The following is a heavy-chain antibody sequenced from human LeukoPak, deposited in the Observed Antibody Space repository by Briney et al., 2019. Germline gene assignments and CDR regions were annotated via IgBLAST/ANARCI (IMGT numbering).Heavy chain of an antibody. D-gene: IGHD4-17*01. CDR2: IYHSGST. CDR3: AGDDYGLDY. CDR1: GGSISSGGYS. Sequence: PSETLSLTCAVSGGSISSGGYSGSWIRQPPGKGLEWIGYIYHSGSTYYNPSLKSRVTISVDRSKNQFSLKLSSVTAADTAVYYCAGDDYGLDYWGQGTLVTVSS. J-gene: IGHJ4*02. V-gene: IGHV4-30-2*01.